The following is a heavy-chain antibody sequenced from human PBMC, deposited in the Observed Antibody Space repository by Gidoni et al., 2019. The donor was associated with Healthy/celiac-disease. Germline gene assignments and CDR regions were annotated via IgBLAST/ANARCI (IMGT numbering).Heavy chain of an antibody. CDR1: GGSITSFSNF. CDR2: FSHSGTA. CDR3: ARHDGVSVVDPWITWFDP. Sequence: QLQLQESGPGLVKPSETLTLTCTVSGGSITSFSNFWGWIRQPPGKGLEWIGSFSHSGTAYYNPSLKSRVTISVDTSKKQLSLELSSVTAADTAVYYCARHDGVSVVDPWITWFDPWGQGTLVTVSS. V-gene: IGHV4-39*01. J-gene: IGHJ5*02. D-gene: IGHD2-2*01.